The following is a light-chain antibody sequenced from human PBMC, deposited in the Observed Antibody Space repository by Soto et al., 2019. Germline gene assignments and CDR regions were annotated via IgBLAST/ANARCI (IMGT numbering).Light chain of an antibody. CDR1: ESISGW. V-gene: IGKV1-5*03. CDR3: HQYYTYPQT. Sequence: DIQMTQSPSTLSASVGDRVSITCRASESISGWLAWYQQKPGKAPKFLIYEASTLQSGVPSRFSGSGSGTEFTLTISSLQPDDFATYYCHQYYTYPQTFGQGTKVEVK. J-gene: IGKJ1*01. CDR2: EAS.